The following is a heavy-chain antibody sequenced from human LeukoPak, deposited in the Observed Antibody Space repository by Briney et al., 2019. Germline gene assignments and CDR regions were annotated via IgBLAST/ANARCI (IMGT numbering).Heavy chain of an antibody. CDR3: ARVYDYGDWFDP. Sequence: ASVKVSSKASGYTFTSYGISWVRQAPGQRLEWMGWISAYNGNTNYAQKLQGRVTITTDTSTSTAYMELRSLRSDDTAVYYCARVYDYGDWFDPWGQGTLVTVSS. V-gene: IGHV1-18*01. J-gene: IGHJ5*02. CDR2: ISAYNGNT. D-gene: IGHD4-17*01. CDR1: GYTFTSYG.